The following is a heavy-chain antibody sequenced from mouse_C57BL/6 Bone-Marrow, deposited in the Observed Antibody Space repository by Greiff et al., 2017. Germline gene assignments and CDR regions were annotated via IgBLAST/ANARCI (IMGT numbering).Heavy chain of an antibody. J-gene: IGHJ2*01. D-gene: IGHD1-1*01. CDR1: GYTFTDYY. Sequence: VEPGASVKMSCKASGYTFTDYYMNWVKQSHGKSLEWIGVINPYNGGTSYNQKFKGKATLTVDKSSSTAYMELNSLTSEDSAVYYCARLLRSYFDYWGQGTTLTVSS. CDR3: ARLLRSYFDY. V-gene: IGHV1-19*01. CDR2: INPYNGGT.